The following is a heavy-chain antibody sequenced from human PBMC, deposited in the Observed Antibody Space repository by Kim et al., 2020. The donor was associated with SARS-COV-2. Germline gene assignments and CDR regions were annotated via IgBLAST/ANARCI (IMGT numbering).Heavy chain of an antibody. V-gene: IGHV1-18*01. D-gene: IGHD2-15*01. Sequence: TNYAQNLQGRVTMTADTSTSTAYMELMSLRSDDTAMYYCVRGHYGKRVVEYWGQGTLVTVSS. J-gene: IGHJ4*02. CDR2: T. CDR3: VRGHYGKRVVEY.